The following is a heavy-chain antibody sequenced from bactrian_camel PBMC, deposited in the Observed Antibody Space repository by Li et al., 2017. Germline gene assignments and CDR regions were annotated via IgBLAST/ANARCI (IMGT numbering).Heavy chain of an antibody. CDR2: IYRPGGNT. CDR1: GFPIDRSC. D-gene: IGHD6*01. J-gene: IGHJ4*01. Sequence: HVQLVESGGGSVQPGGSLTLACAVSGFPIDRSCVGWFRQSAGKEREWIASIYRPGGNTFAADSVKGRFTISRDKDKNTVTLRMTGLKSEDTAMYYCAGQMYGGCSPSGHFNYQGQGTQVTVS. V-gene: IGHV3S1*01.